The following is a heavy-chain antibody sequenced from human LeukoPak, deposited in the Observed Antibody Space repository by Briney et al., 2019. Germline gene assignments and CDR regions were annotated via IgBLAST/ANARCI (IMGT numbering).Heavy chain of an antibody. CDR3: ARVRFSSVGSRGLDY. Sequence: GGSLRLSCAASGFTFSSYAMSWVRQAPGKGLEWVSAISGSGGSTYYADSVKGRFTISRDNSENTLNLQMNSLRAEDTAVYYCARVRFSSVGSRGLDYWGQGTLVTVSP. D-gene: IGHD3-10*01. CDR2: ISGSGGST. V-gene: IGHV3-23*01. CDR1: GFTFSSYA. J-gene: IGHJ4*02.